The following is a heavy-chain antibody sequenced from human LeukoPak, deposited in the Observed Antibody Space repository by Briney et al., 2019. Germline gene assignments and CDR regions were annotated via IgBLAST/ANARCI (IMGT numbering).Heavy chain of an antibody. V-gene: IGHV3-23*01. CDR2: ISDTGGST. Sequence: GGSLRLSCAASGFTFSNYAMNWVRQAPGKGLEWVSIISDTGGSTNYPDSVKGRFTISRDNSKNTLYLRMNSLRAEDTAVYYCAKSRVQGGHSFDYWGQGTLVTVS. CDR3: AKSRVQGGHSFDY. CDR1: GFTFSNYA. J-gene: IGHJ4*02. D-gene: IGHD1-1*01.